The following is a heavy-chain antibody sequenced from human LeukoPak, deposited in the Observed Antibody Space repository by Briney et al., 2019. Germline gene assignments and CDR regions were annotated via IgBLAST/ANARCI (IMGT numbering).Heavy chain of an antibody. CDR3: ARVMYYDFWSGDDAFDI. D-gene: IGHD3-3*01. CDR2: IKQDGSEK. J-gene: IGHJ3*02. CDR1: GFTFSNYW. Sequence: GGSLRLSCAASGFTFSNYWMSWARQAPGKGLEWVANIKQDGSEKYYVDSVKGRFTISRDNAKNSLYLQMNSLRAEDTAVYYCARVMYYDFWSGDDAFDIWGQGTMVTVSS. V-gene: IGHV3-7*03.